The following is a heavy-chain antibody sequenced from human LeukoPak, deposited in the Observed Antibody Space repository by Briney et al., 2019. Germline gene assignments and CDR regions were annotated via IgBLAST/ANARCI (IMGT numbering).Heavy chain of an antibody. CDR3: ARGRGAARFVTIEFDY. J-gene: IGHJ4*02. Sequence: SETLSLTCAFYGRSFGGYHWSWIRQPPGKGLEWIGEINHRGSTNYNRSLKSRVTMSGDTSKNQFSLKLSSVTAADTAVYYCARGRGAARFVTIEFDYWGQGALVTVS. CDR2: INHRGST. CDR1: GRSFGGYH. D-gene: IGHD6-6*01. V-gene: IGHV4-34*01.